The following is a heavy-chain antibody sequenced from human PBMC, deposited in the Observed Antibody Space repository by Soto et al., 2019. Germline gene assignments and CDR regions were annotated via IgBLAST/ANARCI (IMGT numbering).Heavy chain of an antibody. CDR2: IVPMNGSP. Sequence: QVQLVQSGAEVKKPGSSVRVSCKASGGMFYSSAINWVRQAPGQGLEWMGGIVPMNGSPKYAQEFLGRVTISADAPATTAYMDLSGLKSEDMAVYDCSFAPNSTYQLTRSLGRGTQVTVSS. J-gene: IGHJ5*02. CDR1: GGMFYSSA. CDR3: SFAPNSTYQLTRS. D-gene: IGHD2-2*01. V-gene: IGHV1-69*01.